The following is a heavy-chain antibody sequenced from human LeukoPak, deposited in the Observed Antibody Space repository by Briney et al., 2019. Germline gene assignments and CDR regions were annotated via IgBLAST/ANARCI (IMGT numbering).Heavy chain of an antibody. CDR1: GGTFSSYA. CDR3: ARDQPAATPDHYFDY. J-gene: IGHJ4*02. CDR2: IIPILGIA. V-gene: IGHV1-69*04. Sequence: SVKVSCKASGGTFSSYAISWVRQAPGQGLEWMGRIIPILGIANYAQKFQGRVTITADKSTSTAYMELSSLRSEDTAVYYCARDQPAATPDHYFDYWGQGTLVTVSP. D-gene: IGHD6-25*01.